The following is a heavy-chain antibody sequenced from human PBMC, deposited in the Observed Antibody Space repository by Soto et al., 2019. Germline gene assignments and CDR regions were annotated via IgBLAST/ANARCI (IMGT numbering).Heavy chain of an antibody. CDR2: IYHSGAT. CDR1: GDSISSSNW. D-gene: IGHD1-1*01. V-gene: IGHV4-4*02. Sequence: QVQLQESGPGLVKPSGTLSLTCAVSGDSISSSNWWSWVRQPPGKGLEWIGEIYHSGATTYNPSLKSRATISGDPSKTHFSLKLTSVTAADTAVYFCARDLGTGTDFWGRGTLVTVAS. J-gene: IGHJ4*02. CDR3: ARDLGTGTDF.